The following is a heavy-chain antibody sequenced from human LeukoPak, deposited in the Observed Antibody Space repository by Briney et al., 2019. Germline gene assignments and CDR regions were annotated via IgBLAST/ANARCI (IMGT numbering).Heavy chain of an antibody. J-gene: IGHJ6*03. CDR2: IYHSGST. Sequence: SETLSLTCTVSGYSISSGYYWGWIRPPPGKGLEWIGSIYHSGSTYYNPSLKSRVTISVDTSKNQFSLKLSSVTAADTAVYYCAREPGTFDYPYMDVWGKGTTVTISS. CDR1: GYSISSGYY. D-gene: IGHD3-16*01. CDR3: AREPGTFDYPYMDV. V-gene: IGHV4-38-2*02.